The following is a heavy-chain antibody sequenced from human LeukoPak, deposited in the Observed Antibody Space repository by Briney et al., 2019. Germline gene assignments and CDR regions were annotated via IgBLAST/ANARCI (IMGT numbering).Heavy chain of an antibody. D-gene: IGHD5-12*01. Sequence: PGGSLRLSCAASGFTFSSYWMSWVRQAPGKGLEWVANIKQDGSEKYYVDSVKGRFTISRDNAKNSLYLQMNSLRAEDTAVYYCASLYSGYEFDYWGQGTLVTVSS. J-gene: IGHJ4*02. CDR1: GFTFSSYW. CDR2: IKQDGSEK. V-gene: IGHV3-7*01. CDR3: ASLYSGYEFDY.